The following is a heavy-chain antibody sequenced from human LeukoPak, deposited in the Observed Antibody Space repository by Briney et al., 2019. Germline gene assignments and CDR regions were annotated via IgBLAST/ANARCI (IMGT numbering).Heavy chain of an antibody. CDR2: MNPNSGNT. V-gene: IGHV1-8*02. D-gene: IGHD6-19*01. J-gene: IGHJ1*01. CDR3: ARGLRDSSGREYFQH. Sequence: GASVKVSCKASGYTFTSYGISWVRQATGQGLEWMGWMNPNSGNTGYAQRFQGRVSMTRNTSISAAYMELSSLRSEDTAVYYCARGLRDSSGREYFQHWGQGTLVTVSS. CDR1: GYTFTSYG.